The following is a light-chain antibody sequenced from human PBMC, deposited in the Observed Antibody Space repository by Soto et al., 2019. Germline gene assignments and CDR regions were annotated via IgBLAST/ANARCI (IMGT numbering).Light chain of an antibody. CDR1: SSDVGGYDY. CDR3: SSYAGSNIFV. Sequence: QSALTQPPSASGSPGQSVTISCTGTSSDVGGYDYVSWYQQHPGEAPKLMIYEVSKRPSGVPDRFSGSKSGDTASLSVSGLQAEDEADYYCSSYAGSNIFVFGTGTKLTV. J-gene: IGLJ1*01. V-gene: IGLV2-8*01. CDR2: EVS.